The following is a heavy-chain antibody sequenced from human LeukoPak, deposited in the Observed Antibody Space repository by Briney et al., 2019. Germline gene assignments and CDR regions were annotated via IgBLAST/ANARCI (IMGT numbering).Heavy chain of an antibody. Sequence: GGSLRLSCAASGFTFDDYAMHWVRQAPGKCLEWVSGISLNSGSIGYAASVKGRFTISRDNAKNSLYLQMNSLRAEDTALYYCAKDGALSIAARPSYFDYWGQGTLVTVSS. CDR3: AKDGALSIAARPSYFDY. V-gene: IGHV3-9*01. D-gene: IGHD6-6*01. J-gene: IGHJ4*02. CDR2: ISLNSGSI. CDR1: GFTFDDYA.